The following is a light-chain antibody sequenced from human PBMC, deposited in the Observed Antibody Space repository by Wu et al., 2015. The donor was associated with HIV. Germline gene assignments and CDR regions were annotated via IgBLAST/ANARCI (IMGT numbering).Light chain of an antibody. J-gene: IGKJ2*03. CDR2: KAS. CDR1: QSISSW. V-gene: IGKV1-5*03. Sequence: DIRMTQSPSSLSASTGDRVTITCRASQSISSWLAWYQQKPGTAPNLLIYKASTLESGVPSRFSGSGSGTEFTLTISSLQPDDFAVYYCQQYKSYSTYSFGQGTKLEIK. CDR3: QQYKSYSTYS.